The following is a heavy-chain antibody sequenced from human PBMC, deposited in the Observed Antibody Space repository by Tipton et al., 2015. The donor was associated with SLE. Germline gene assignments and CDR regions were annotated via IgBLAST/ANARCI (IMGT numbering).Heavy chain of an antibody. CDR2: IQASGST. Sequence: TLSLTCTVSVGSISSFHWTWIRQPPGKGLEWLGYIQASGSTTYNPSLKSRVTISVDASKNQFSLKLSSVTAADTAVYYCARNWYSDGWPVLDTWGQGTLVTVSS. CDR1: VGSISSFH. V-gene: IGHV4-4*08. J-gene: IGHJ5*02. D-gene: IGHD6-13*01. CDR3: ARNWYSDGWPVLDT.